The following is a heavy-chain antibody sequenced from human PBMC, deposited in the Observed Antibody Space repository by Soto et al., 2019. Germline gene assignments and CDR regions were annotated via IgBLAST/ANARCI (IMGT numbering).Heavy chain of an antibody. D-gene: IGHD2-21*02. CDR1: GFTFSSYG. CDR2: IWYDGSNK. V-gene: IGHV3-33*01. CDR3: GRGPDDDGTAYGMDV. Sequence: GGSLRLSCAASGFTFSSYGMHWVRQAPGKGLEWVAVIWYDGSNKYYADSVKGRFTISRDNSKNTLYLQMNSLRAEDTAVYYCGRGPDDDGTAYGMDVWGQGTTVTVSS. J-gene: IGHJ6*02.